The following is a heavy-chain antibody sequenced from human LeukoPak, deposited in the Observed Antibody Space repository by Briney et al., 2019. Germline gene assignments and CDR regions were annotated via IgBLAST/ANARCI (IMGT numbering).Heavy chain of an antibody. Sequence: SGPALVKPTQTLTLTCTFSGFSLTTRQMCVVWIRQPPGKALEWLARIDWDDDRFYSPSLKTRLSVSKDTSKNQVVLTMAHMDPADTGTYYCARMTPDSPSFDYWGQGTLVTVSS. CDR2: IDWDDDR. CDR3: ARMTPDSPSFDY. D-gene: IGHD1-14*01. CDR1: GFSLTTRQMC. J-gene: IGHJ4*02. V-gene: IGHV2-70*17.